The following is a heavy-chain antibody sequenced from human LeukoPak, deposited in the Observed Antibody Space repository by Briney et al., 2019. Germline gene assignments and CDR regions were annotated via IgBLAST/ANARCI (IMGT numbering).Heavy chain of an antibody. CDR1: GFSFKDYY. D-gene: IGHD6-13*01. J-gene: IGHJ4*02. V-gene: IGHV3-11*01. CDR2: INVNGGAM. Sequence: GGSLRLSCTASGFSFKDYYFSWIRQAPGKGLVWVSFINVNGGAMYYADFVKGRFTISRDNAKSSLYLEMNSLRVEDTPVYYCARGPRILAAGSYYFDYWGQGSLVTVSS. CDR3: ARGPRILAAGSYYFDY.